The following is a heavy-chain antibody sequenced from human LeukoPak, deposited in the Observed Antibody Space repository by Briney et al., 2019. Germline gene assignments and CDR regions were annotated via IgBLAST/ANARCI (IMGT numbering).Heavy chain of an antibody. CDR3: ARYPNGGRHPGY. Sequence: LAGGSLRLSCAASGFTLSSYWMSWVRQAPGKGLEWEANIKQDGSEKYYVDSVKGRFTISRDNAKNSLYLQMNSLRAEDTAVYYCARYPNGGRHPGYWGHGTLVTVSS. CDR1: GFTLSSYW. CDR2: IKQDGSEK. J-gene: IGHJ4*01. D-gene: IGHD4-23*01. V-gene: IGHV3-7*01.